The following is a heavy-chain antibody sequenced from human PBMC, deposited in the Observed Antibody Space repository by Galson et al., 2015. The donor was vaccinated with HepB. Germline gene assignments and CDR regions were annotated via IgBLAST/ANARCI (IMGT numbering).Heavy chain of an antibody. CDR2: ISAYNGNT. CDR3: ARETAGEFQVWDWFDP. D-gene: IGHD3-10*01. J-gene: IGHJ5*02. V-gene: IGHV1-18*01. CDR1: GYTFTSYG. Sequence: SVKVSCKASGYTFTSYGISWVRQAPGQGLEWMGWISAYNGNTNYAQKLQGRVTMTTDTSTSTAYMELRSLRSDDTAVYYCARETAGEFQVWDWFDPWGQGTLVTVSS.